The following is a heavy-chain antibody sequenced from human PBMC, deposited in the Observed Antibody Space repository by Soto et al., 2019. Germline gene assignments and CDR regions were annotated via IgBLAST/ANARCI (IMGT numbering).Heavy chain of an antibody. D-gene: IGHD5-18*01. Sequence: SGPTLVNPTQTLTLTCTFSGFSLSTSGMCVSWIRQPPGKALEWLALIDWDDDKYYSTSLKTRLTISKDTSKNQVVLTMTNMDPVDTATYYCARSTGVGTAMVTFYLDYWGQGTLVTVSS. V-gene: IGHV2-70*01. J-gene: IGHJ4*02. CDR3: ARSTGVGTAMVTFYLDY. CDR1: GFSLSTSGMC. CDR2: IDWDDDK.